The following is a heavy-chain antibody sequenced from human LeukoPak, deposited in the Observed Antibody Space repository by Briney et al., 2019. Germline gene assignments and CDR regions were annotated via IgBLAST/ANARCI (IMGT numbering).Heavy chain of an antibody. CDR3: ARDGGNYGSGSIDY. J-gene: IGHJ4*02. CDR2: IYYSGST. CDR1: GGSISSYY. D-gene: IGHD3-10*01. V-gene: IGHV4-59*12. Sequence: PSETLSLTCTVSGGSISSYYWSWIRQPPGKGLEWIGYIYYSGSTNYNPSLKSRVTISVDTSKNQFSLKLSSVTAADTAVYYCARDGGNYGSGSIDYWGQGTLVTVSS.